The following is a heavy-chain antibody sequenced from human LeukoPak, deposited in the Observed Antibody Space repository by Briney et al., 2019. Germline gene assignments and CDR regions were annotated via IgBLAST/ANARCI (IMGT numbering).Heavy chain of an antibody. CDR2: VSYSGST. J-gene: IGHJ4*02. V-gene: IGHV4-59*01. Sequence: SETLSLTCTVSGGSISSYSWTWIRQPPGKGLEWIGYVSYSGSTNHNPSLKSRVTISVDASKNQFSLKLSSVTAADTAVYYCAREGYSYGLTYFDYWGQGTLVTVSS. CDR3: AREGYSYGLTYFDY. D-gene: IGHD5-18*01. CDR1: GGSISSYS.